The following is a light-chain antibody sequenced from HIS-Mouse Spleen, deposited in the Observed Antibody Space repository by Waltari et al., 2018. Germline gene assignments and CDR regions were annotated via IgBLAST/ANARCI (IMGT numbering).Light chain of an antibody. J-gene: IGLJ3*02. CDR2: EGS. CDR3: CSYAGSSTWV. V-gene: IGLV2-23*01. Sequence: QSALTQPASVSGSPGQSITISCTVTSSDVGSYNLFSWYQPPPGKAPKLMIYEGSKRPSGVSNRFSGSKSGNTASLTISGLQAEDEADYYCCSYAGSSTWVFGGGTKLTVL. CDR1: SSDVGSYNL.